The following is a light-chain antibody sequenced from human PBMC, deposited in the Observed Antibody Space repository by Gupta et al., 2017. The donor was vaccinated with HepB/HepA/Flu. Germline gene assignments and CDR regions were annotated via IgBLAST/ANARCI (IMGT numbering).Light chain of an antibody. Sequence: DIQMTKTHSSVSASVGDTVTITCRSSQGVNNYLAWFQQKPGEAPKSLIHFASSLQSGVPSKFSGSGSGTHFTLTISGLQPEDFATYYCHQYDSFPLTFGGGTKVEI. CDR3: HQYDSFPLT. V-gene: IGKV1-16*02. CDR2: FAS. CDR1: QGVNNY. J-gene: IGKJ4*01.